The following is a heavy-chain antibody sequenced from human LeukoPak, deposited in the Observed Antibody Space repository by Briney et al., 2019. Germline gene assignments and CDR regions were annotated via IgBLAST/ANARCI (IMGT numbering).Heavy chain of an antibody. CDR3: ARDGSSSLHYYYYYYMDV. D-gene: IGHD1-1*01. CDR2: IYTSGST. CDR1: GGSISSYY. V-gene: IGHV4-4*07. Sequence: SETLSLTCTVSGGSISSYYWSWIRQPAGRGLEWIGRIYTSGSTNYNPSLKSRVTMSVDTSKNQFSLKLSSVTAADTAVYYCARDGSSSLHYYYYYYMDVWGKGTTVTVSS. J-gene: IGHJ6*03.